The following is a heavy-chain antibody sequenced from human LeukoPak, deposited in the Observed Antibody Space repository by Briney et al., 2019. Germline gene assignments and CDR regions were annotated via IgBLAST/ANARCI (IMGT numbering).Heavy chain of an antibody. CDR1: GGSLSSGGYS. CDR3: ARSHYGSGKEGYFDY. J-gene: IGHJ4*02. CDR2: IYHSGST. Sequence: SETLSLTCAVSGGSLSSGGYSWSWIRQPPGTGLEWIWYIYHSGSTYYNPSLKSRVTISVDRSKNQFSLKLSYVTAADTAVYYCARSHYGSGKEGYFDYWGQGTLVTVSS. D-gene: IGHD3-10*01. V-gene: IGHV4-30-2*01.